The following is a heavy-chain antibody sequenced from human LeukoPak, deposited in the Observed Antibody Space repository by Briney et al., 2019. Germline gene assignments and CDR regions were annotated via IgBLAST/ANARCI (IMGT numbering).Heavy chain of an antibody. CDR3: ARDRYSSSWFDP. V-gene: IGHV4-30-4*08. CDR1: GGSISSGDYY. CDR2: IYYSGST. J-gene: IGHJ5*02. Sequence: PSETLSLTCTVSGGSISSGDYYWSWIRQPPGKGLEWIGYIYYSGSTYYNPSLKSRVTISVDTSKNQFSLKLSPVTAADTAVYYCARDRYSSSWFDPWGQGTLVTVSS. D-gene: IGHD6-13*01.